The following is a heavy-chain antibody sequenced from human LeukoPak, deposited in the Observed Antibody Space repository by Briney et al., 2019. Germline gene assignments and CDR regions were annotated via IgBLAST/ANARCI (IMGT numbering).Heavy chain of an antibody. CDR3: ARHPLYWFDP. CDR2: INHSGST. V-gene: IGHV4-34*01. CDR1: GGSISSYY. J-gene: IGHJ5*02. Sequence: SETLSLTCTVSGGSISSYYWSWIRQPPGKGLEWIGEINHSGSTNYNPSLKSRVTISVDTSKNQFSLKLSSVTAADTAVYYCARHPLYWFDPWGQGTLVTVSS.